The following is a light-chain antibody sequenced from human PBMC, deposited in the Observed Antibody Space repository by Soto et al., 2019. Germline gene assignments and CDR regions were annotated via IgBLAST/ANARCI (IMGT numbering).Light chain of an antibody. CDR3: AAWDDSLYGHYV. CDR2: RNS. J-gene: IGLJ1*01. V-gene: IGLV1-44*01. CDR1: TSNIGSNT. Sequence: QSVLTQPPSASGTPGQTVTISCSGSTSNIGSNTVNWYQQLPGRAPKLLIYRNSQRPSGVPDRFSGSKSGTSASLAISGLQSEDEADYYCAAWDDSLYGHYVFGAGTKSPS.